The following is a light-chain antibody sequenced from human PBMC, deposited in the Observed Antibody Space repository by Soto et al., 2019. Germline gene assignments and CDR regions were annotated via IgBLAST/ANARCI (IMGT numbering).Light chain of an antibody. CDR2: TNN. J-gene: IGLJ3*02. CDR1: SSNIGSNT. Sequence: QSVLTQPPSASGTPGQRVTISCSGSSSNIGSNTVSWYQQLPGTAPKLLIYTNNQRPSGVPDRFSGSKSSTSASLAISGLQSEDEADYYCAAWDDSLNGGVFGGGTKVTVL. V-gene: IGLV1-44*01. CDR3: AAWDDSLNGGV.